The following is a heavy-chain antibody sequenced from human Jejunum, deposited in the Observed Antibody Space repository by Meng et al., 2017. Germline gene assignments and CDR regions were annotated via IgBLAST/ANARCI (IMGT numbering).Heavy chain of an antibody. CDR1: GGSISTSDW. Sequence: QVPLQGSGPGLLKPSGTLSLTCAVSGGSISTSDWWSWVRQPPGKGLEWIGEIHHSGSTNYNPSLKNRVTISVDKSKNQFSLKLNSVTAADTAVYYCAREWSGSYRHFDYWGQGTLVTVSS. CDR2: IHHSGST. J-gene: IGHJ4*02. D-gene: IGHD1-26*01. CDR3: AREWSGSYRHFDY. V-gene: IGHV4-4*02.